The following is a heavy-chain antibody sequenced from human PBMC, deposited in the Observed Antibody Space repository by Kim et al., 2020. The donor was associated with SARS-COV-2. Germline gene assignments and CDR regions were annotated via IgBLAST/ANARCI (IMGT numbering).Heavy chain of an antibody. Sequence: SETLSLTCTVSGGSISSTSYYWGWIRQPPGKALEWIGSVHYSGTTYYNPSLKSRVTISVDTSKNQFSLKLTSVTAADTAVYYCAKHPWNSGIGSFDYWGQGTLVTVSS. CDR1: GGSISSTSYY. V-gene: IGHV4-39*01. CDR2: VHYSGTT. J-gene: IGHJ4*02. D-gene: IGHD3-10*01. CDR3: AKHPWNSGIGSFDY.